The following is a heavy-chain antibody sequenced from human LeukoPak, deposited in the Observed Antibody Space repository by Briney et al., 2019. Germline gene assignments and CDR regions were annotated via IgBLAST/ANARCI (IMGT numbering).Heavy chain of an antibody. J-gene: IGHJ5*02. CDR1: GFIFSNSN. CDR3: AKPSSPIVVVPAAPFDP. V-gene: IGHV3-48*01. Sequence: GGSLRLSCTASGFIFSNSNMNWVRQAPGKGLEWLSYISSNSGTIYFADSVKGRFTISRDNSKNTLYLQMNSLRAEDTAVYYCAKPSSPIVVVPAAPFDPWGQGTLVTVSS. D-gene: IGHD2-2*01. CDR2: ISSNSGTI.